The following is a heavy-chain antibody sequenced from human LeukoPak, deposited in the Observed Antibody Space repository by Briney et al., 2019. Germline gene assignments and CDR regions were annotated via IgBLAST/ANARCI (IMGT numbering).Heavy chain of an antibody. CDR1: GGSISSGTYY. J-gene: IGHJ5*02. V-gene: IGHV4-61*02. CDR3: ASLDLVTLEFDP. CDR2: FYTSGNT. D-gene: IGHD1-7*01. Sequence: SQTLSLTCTVSGGSISSGTYYWSWIRQPAGKGLEWIGRFYTSGNTNYNPSLKSRVTISVDTSKNQFSLRLNSVTAADTAVYYCASLDLVTLEFDPWGQGTLVTVSS.